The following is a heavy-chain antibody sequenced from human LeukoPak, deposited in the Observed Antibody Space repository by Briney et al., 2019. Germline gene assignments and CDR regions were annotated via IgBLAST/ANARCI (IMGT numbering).Heavy chain of an antibody. CDR2: FDPEDGET. CDR1: GYTLTELS. J-gene: IGHJ4*02. D-gene: IGHD1-26*01. CDR3: ATARGSYSRIFDY. Sequence: ASVKVSCKVSGYTLTELSMHWVRHAPGKGLEWRGGFDPEDGETIYAQKFQGRVTMSEDTSTDTACMELISLRAEDTPLYYSATARGSYSRIFDYWRQGTLVSVPS. V-gene: IGHV1-24*01.